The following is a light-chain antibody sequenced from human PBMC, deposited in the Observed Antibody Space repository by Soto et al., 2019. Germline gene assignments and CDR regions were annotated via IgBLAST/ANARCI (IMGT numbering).Light chain of an antibody. CDR3: QQRSNWPPLT. CDR1: QSVSSSY. J-gene: IGKJ4*01. V-gene: IGKV3D-20*02. CDR2: GAS. Sequence: EIVLTQSRGTLSLSPGERATLSCRASQSVSSSYLAWYQQKPGQAPRLLIYGASSRATGIPDRFSGSGSGTDFTLTISRLEPEDFAVYYCQQRSNWPPLTFGGGTKVDIK.